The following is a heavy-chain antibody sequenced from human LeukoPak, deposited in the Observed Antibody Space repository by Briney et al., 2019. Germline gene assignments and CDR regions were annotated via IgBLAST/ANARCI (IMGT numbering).Heavy chain of an antibody. CDR2: INHSGST. CDR1: GGSISSYY. CDR3: ARLKGGRRNYYGSGSTWFDP. D-gene: IGHD3-10*01. V-gene: IGHV4-34*01. J-gene: IGHJ5*02. Sequence: SETLSLTCTVSGGSISSYYWSWIRQPPGKGLEWIGEINHSGSTNYNPSLKSRVTISVDTSKNQFSLKLSSVTAADTAVYYCARLKGGRRNYYGSGSTWFDPWGQGTLVTVSS.